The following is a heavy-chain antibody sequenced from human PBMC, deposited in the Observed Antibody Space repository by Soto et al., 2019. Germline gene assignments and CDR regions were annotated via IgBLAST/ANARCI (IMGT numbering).Heavy chain of an antibody. V-gene: IGHV4-30-2*01. D-gene: IGHD3-22*01. CDR1: GGSISSGGYS. CDR3: ARVGSSGYYLDYFDY. CDR2: IYHSGST. Sequence: SETLSLTCAVSGGSISSGGYSWSWIRQPPGKGLEWIGYIYHSGSTYYNPSLKSRVTISVDRSKNQFSLKLSSVTAADTAVYYCARVGSSGYYLDYFDYWGQGTLVTVSS. J-gene: IGHJ4*02.